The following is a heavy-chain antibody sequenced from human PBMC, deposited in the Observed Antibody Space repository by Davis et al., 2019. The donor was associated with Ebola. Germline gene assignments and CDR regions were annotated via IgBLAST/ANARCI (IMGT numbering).Heavy chain of an antibody. D-gene: IGHD5-12*01. CDR3: ARAPGYSGYDLPPFDY. Sequence: PGGSLRLSCAASGFTFSSYSMNWVRQAPGKGLEWVSSISSSSSYIYYADSVKGRFTISRDNVKNSLYLQMNSLRAEDTAVYYCARAPGYSGYDLPPFDYWGQGTLVTVSS. CDR1: GFTFSSYS. V-gene: IGHV3-21*01. CDR2: ISSSSSYI. J-gene: IGHJ4*02.